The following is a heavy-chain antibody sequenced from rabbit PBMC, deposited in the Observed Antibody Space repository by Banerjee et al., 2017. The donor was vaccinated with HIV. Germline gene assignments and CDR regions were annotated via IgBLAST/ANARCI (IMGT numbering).Heavy chain of an antibody. CDR2: LYPIYGAT. CDR3: ARGYNYDDSGNWDGFDP. V-gene: IGHV1S45*01. J-gene: IGHJ2*01. D-gene: IGHD2-1*01. Sequence: QQQLEESGGGLVKPEGSLTLTCKASGNDFSAYAISWVRQAPGKGLEWIAFLYPIYGATDYASWAKGRFTIPKTSSTTVTLQMTSLTAADTATYFCARGYNYDDSGNWDGFDPWGQGTLVTVS. CDR1: GNDFSAYA.